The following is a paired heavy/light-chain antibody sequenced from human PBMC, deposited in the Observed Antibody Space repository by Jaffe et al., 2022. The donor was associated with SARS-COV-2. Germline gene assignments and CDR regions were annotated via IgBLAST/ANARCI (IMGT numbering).Light chain of an antibody. CDR2: FAS. Sequence: DIQLTQSPSFLSASVGDRVTITCRASQGINSFLAWYQQKPGKAPKLLIYFASTLQSGVPSRFSGSGSGTEFTLTISSLQPEDFATYSCQQLITYPVTFGGGTKVEIK. CDR1: QGINSF. CDR3: QQLITYPVT. J-gene: IGKJ4*01. V-gene: IGKV1-9*01.
Heavy chain of an antibody. D-gene: IGHD1-26*01. CDR1: GFPFSDFY. CDR3: ARDGGRHSWDF. V-gene: IGHV3-72*01. Sequence: EVQLVESGGGLVQPGGSLRLSCAASGFPFSDFYMDWVRQAPGKGLEWVARITHKTNGYATEYGASVKGRFTISRDDSNNSLYLQMDSLKTEDTAVYFCARDGGRHSWDFWGQGTLVTVSS. CDR2: ITHKTNGYAT. J-gene: IGHJ4*02.